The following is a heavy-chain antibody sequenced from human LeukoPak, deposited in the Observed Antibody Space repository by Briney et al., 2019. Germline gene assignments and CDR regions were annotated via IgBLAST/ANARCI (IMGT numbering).Heavy chain of an antibody. V-gene: IGHV4-39*07. CDR3: ARERRSDTAIAP. Sequence: KPSETLSLTCAVSGGSISSSTYYWGWIRQPPGKGLEWIGSIYYGGSTYYNPSLNSRVTISVDTSKNQFSLKLSSVTAADTAVYYCARERRSDTAIAPWGQGTLVTVSS. CDR2: IYYGGST. J-gene: IGHJ5*02. CDR1: GGSISSSTYY. D-gene: IGHD5-18*01.